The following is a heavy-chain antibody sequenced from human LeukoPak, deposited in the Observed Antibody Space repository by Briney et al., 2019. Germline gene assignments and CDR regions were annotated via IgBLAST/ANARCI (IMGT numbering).Heavy chain of an antibody. Sequence: SETLSLTCAVSGYSISSGYYWGWIRQPPGKGLEWIGSIYHSGSTYYNPSLKSRVTISVDTSKNQFSLKLSSVTAAGTAVYYCARWLLYAFDIWGQGTMVTVSS. D-gene: IGHD3-22*01. J-gene: IGHJ3*02. CDR1: GYSISSGYY. CDR2: IYHSGST. CDR3: ARWLLYAFDI. V-gene: IGHV4-38-2*01.